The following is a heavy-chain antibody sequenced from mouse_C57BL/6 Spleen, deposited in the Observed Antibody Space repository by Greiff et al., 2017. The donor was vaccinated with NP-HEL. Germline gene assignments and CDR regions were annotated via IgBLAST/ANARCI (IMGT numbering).Heavy chain of an antibody. CDR2: ISSGSSTI. D-gene: IGHD2-1*01. Sequence: EVQLVESGGGLVKPGGSLKLSCAASGFTFSDYGMHWVRQAPEKGLEWVAYISSGSSTIYYADTVKGRFTISRDNAKNTLFLQMTSLRSEDTAMYYCARKNGNYGAWFAYWGQGTLVTVSA. CDR1: GFTFSDYG. CDR3: ARKNGNYGAWFAY. J-gene: IGHJ3*01. V-gene: IGHV5-17*01.